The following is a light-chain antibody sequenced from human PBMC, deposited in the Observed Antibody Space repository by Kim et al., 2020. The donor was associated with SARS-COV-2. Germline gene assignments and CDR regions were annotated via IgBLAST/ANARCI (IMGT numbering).Light chain of an antibody. J-gene: IGKJ5*01. CDR1: QTIPTD. Sequence: VSPGDRATLPCRASQTIPTDLAWYQQKPGRAPRLLLYDASTGATGIPARFSGSGSGTEFTLTINSPQSEDSAVYFCQQYYMWPITFGQGTRLEIK. CDR3: QQYYMWPIT. V-gene: IGKV3-15*01. CDR2: DAS.